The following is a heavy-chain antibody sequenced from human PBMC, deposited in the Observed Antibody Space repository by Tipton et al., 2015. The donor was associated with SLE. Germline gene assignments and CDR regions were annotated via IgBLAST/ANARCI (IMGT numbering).Heavy chain of an antibody. Sequence: SLRLSCAASGFTFSSYWIHWVRQAPGKGLVWVSRINSDGSSTTYADSVKGRFTISRDNTKNTLYLQMNSLRAEDTAVYYCAGSGGDCSSASCYDLSFDVWGQGTTVTVSS. J-gene: IGHJ3*01. CDR2: INSDGSST. V-gene: IGHV3-74*01. CDR1: GFTFSSYW. CDR3: AGSGGDCSSASCYDLSFDV. D-gene: IGHD2-2*01.